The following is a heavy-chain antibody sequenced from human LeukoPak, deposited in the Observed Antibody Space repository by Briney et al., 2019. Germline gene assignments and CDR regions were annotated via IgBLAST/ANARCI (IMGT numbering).Heavy chain of an antibody. V-gene: IGHV1-69*05. Sequence: ASVKVSCKASGGTFSSYAISWVRQAPGQGLEWMGGIIPIFGTANYAQKFQGRVTITTDESTSTAYMELSSLRSEDTAVYYCARVTSHCSSTSCSPYYYYYMDVWGKGTTVTVSS. CDR1: GGTFSSYA. CDR3: ARVTSHCSSTSCSPYYYYYMDV. CDR2: IIPIFGTA. J-gene: IGHJ6*03. D-gene: IGHD2-2*01.